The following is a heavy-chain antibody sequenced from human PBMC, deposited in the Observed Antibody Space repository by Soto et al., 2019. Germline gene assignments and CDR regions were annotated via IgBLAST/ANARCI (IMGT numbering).Heavy chain of an antibody. Sequence: ASVKVSCKASGYTFSSYAMHWVRQAPGQRREWMGWINAGYGNTKSSQKFQDRVTISRDTSASTAYMELTSLRSEDTAVYYCARDTGDGTFDFWGQGTQVTVSS. CDR3: ARDTGDGTFDF. J-gene: IGHJ4*02. CDR1: GYTFSSYA. CDR2: INAGYGNT. V-gene: IGHV1-3*01. D-gene: IGHD7-27*01.